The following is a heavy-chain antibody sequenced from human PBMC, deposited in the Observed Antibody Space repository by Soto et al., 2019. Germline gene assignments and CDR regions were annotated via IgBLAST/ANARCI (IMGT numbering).Heavy chain of an antibody. D-gene: IGHD1-1*01. J-gene: IGHJ3*02. CDR3: ARDLLERDENHDAFDI. CDR2: IGYDGSNK. CDR1: GFTFSSYG. V-gene: IGHV3-33*01. Sequence: QVQLVESGGGVVQPGRSLRLSCAASGFTFSSYGMHWVRQAPGKGLEWVAVIGYDGSNKYYADSVKGRFTISRDNSKNTLYLQMNRLRAEDTVVYYWARDLLERDENHDAFDIWGQGTMVTVS.